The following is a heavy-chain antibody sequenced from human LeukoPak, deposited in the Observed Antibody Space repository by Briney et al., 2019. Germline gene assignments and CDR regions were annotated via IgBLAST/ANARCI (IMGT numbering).Heavy chain of an antibody. CDR3: STSRPDRFLDS. CDR1: GFTFDDYA. CDR2: ISWNSGSI. V-gene: IGHV3-9*01. J-gene: IGHJ4*02. D-gene: IGHD1-14*01. Sequence: GGSLRLSCAASGFTFDDYAMHWVRQAPGKGLEWVSGISWNSGSIGYADSVKGRFTISRDNAQRSVYLQIFSLRPEDTALYYCSTSRPDRFLDSWGQGTLVTVST.